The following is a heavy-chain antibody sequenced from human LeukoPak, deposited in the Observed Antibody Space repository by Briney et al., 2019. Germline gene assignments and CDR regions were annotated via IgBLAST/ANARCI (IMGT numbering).Heavy chain of an antibody. CDR2: IYSGGTT. J-gene: IGHJ4*02. CDR1: GFTVSSNY. V-gene: IGHV3-53*01. Sequence: GGSLRLSCAASGFTVSSNYMSWVRQAPGKGLEWVSVIYSGGTTYYADSVKDRFTISRDNSKNTLYLQMNSLRAEDTAVYYCAVAGYSSSWTLPGFDYWGQGTLVTVSS. D-gene: IGHD6-13*01. CDR3: AVAGYSSSWTLPGFDY.